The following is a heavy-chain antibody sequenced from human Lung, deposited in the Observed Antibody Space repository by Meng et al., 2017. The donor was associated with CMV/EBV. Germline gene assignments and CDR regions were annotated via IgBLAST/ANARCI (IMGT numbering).Heavy chain of an antibody. CDR2: IKSKTDGGTT. D-gene: IGHD3-16*01. CDR3: TSDVVGDEVSHD. CDR1: GFTFSNAW. Sequence: SCAASGFTFSNAWMSWVRQAPGKGLEWVGRIKSKTDGGTTDYAAPVKGRFTISRDDSKNTLYLQMNSLKTEDTAVSYCTSDVVGDEVSHDWGQGXLVTVSS. J-gene: IGHJ4*02. V-gene: IGHV3-15*01.